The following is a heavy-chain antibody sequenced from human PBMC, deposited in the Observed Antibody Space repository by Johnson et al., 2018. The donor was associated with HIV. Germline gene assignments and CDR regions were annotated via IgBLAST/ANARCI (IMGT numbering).Heavy chain of an antibody. CDR3: ARASYNRSSWTWDVFDI. CDR1: GFTFSSYD. V-gene: IGHV3-13*01. D-gene: IGHD6-13*01. J-gene: IGHJ3*02. CDR2: IGTAGDT. Sequence: VQLVESGGGLVQPGGSLRLSCAASGFTFSSYDMHWVRHVTGKGLDWISAIGTAGDTLYSGSVKGRFSISRDNAKNTLYLQMNSLRAEDTAVYYCARASYNRSSWTWDVFDIWGQGTMVTVSS.